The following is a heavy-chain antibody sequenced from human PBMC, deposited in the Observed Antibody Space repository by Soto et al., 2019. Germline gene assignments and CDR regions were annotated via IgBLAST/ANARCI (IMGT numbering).Heavy chain of an antibody. Sequence: EASVKVSCKASGGTFSSYAISWVRQAPGQGLEWMGGIIPIFGTANYAQKFQGRVTITADESTSTAYMELSSLRSEDTAVYYCGSPRSGPSPDVGHWGHGTVVTVSS. V-gene: IGHV1-69*13. CDR2: IIPIFGTA. CDR3: GSPRSGPSPDVGH. CDR1: GGTFSSYA. D-gene: IGHD2-15*01. J-gene: IGHJ4*01.